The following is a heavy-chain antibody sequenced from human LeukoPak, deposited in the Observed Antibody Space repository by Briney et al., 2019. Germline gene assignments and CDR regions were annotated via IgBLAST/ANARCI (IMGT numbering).Heavy chain of an antibody. J-gene: IGHJ6*02. V-gene: IGHV3-74*01. CDR2: INSDGSST. CDR1: GFTFSNYW. Sequence: GGSLRLSCAASGFTFSNYWMTWVRQAPGKGLVWVSRINSDGSSTSYADSVKGRFTISRDNAKNTLYLQMNSLKAEDTAVYYCARDRPHQGMDVWGQGTTVTVSS. CDR3: ARDRPHQGMDV.